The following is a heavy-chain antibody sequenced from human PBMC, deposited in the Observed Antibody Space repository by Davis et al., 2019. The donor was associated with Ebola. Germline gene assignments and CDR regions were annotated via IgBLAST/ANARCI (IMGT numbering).Heavy chain of an antibody. CDR1: GYTFTNYG. J-gene: IGHJ6*04. Sequence: AASVKVSCKASGYTFTNYGISWVRQAPGQGLEWMGWISDYDGKTNYAQNFQGRVTMTTDRSISTAHMELRSLTFEDTAVYYCARDGRMPRMLYGMDVWGKGTTVTVSS. CDR3: ARDGRMPRMLYGMDV. CDR2: ISDYDGKT. V-gene: IGHV1-18*04. D-gene: IGHD3-16*02.